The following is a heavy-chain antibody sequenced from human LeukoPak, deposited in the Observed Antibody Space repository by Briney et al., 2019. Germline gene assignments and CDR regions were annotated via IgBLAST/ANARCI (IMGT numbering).Heavy chain of an antibody. CDR2: ISGYNGNT. CDR1: GFTFTNYG. D-gene: IGHD1-26*01. Sequence: ASVKVSCKASGFTFTNYGLSWVRQAPGQGLEWMGWISGYNGNTKYAQNIQDRVTMTTDTSTSTAYMELRRLESDDTAVYYCAGNGVVGGALHKHYYGDVWGKGEPVTVSP. J-gene: IGHJ6*04. V-gene: IGHV1-18*01. CDR3: AGNGVVGGALHKHYYGDV.